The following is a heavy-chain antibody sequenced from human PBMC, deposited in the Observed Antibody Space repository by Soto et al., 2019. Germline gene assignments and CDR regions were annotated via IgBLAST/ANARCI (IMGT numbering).Heavy chain of an antibody. V-gene: IGHV4-39*02. J-gene: IGHJ5*02. CDR3: ARNKRNWFDP. CDR2: IYYRGST. CDR1: GGSISSSSYY. Sequence: QLQLQESGPGLVKPSETLSLTCTVSGGSISSSSYYWGWIRQPPGKGLEWIGSIYYRGSTYYNPSPQSRVSISVDTSKTHFALKLSSVTAADTAVYYCARNKRNWFDPWGQGTLVTVSS.